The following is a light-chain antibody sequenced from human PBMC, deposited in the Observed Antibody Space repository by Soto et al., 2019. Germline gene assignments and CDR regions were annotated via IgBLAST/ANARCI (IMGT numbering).Light chain of an antibody. CDR1: QSVNSN. Sequence: EIVLTQSPATLSLSPGERATLSCRASQSVNSNLAWYQQKPGQAPRLLIDGASTRATGIPARFSGSGSGTEFTLTISSLQSEDFAVYYCQQYNNWPYTFGQGTKLEIK. J-gene: IGKJ2*01. V-gene: IGKV3D-15*01. CDR3: QQYNNWPYT. CDR2: GAS.